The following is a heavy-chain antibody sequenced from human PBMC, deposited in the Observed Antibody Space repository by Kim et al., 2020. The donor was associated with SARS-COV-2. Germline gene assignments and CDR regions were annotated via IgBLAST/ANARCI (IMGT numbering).Heavy chain of an antibody. V-gene: IGHV1-18*01. CDR2: GYK. CDR3: AREEQQLTDY. J-gene: IGHJ4*02. Sequence: GYKNYAQEFQGRVTMTTDTSTSTAYLELRSLRSDDTAVYYCAREEQQLTDYWGQGTLVTVSS. D-gene: IGHD6-13*01.